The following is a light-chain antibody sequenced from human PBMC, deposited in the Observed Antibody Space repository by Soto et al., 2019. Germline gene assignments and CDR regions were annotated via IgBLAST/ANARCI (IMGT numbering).Light chain of an antibody. Sequence: EIVMTQSPATLSVSPGERATLSCRASQSVSSNLAWYQQKPGQAPRLLIYGASSRATGIPARFSGSGSGTEATLTISSQQSEDFAVYYCQQYNKWPPYTFGQGTKLEIK. CDR3: QQYNKWPPYT. CDR2: GAS. CDR1: QSVSSN. J-gene: IGKJ2*01. V-gene: IGKV3-15*01.